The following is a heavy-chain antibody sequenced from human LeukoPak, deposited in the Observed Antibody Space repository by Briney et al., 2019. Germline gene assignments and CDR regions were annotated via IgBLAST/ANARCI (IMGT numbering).Heavy chain of an antibody. CDR2: IRYDGSNK. V-gene: IGHV3-30*02. CDR3: ARDLLGATSGGY. CDR1: GFTFSSYG. Sequence: PGGSLRLSCAASGFTFSSYGMHWVRQAPGKGLEWVAFIRYDGSNKYYADSVKGRFTISRDNSKNTLYLQMNSLRAEDTAVYYCARDLLGATSGGYWGQGTLVTVSS. D-gene: IGHD1-26*01. J-gene: IGHJ4*02.